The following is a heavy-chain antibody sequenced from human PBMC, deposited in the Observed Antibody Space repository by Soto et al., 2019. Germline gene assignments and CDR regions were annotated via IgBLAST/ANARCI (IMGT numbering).Heavy chain of an antibody. CDR2: ISAYNGNT. Sequence: ASVKVSCKASGYTFTSYGISWVRQAPGQGLEWMGWISAYNGNTNYAQKLQGRVTMTTDTSTSTAYMELRSLRSDDTAVYYCARPTLLTGDLGAFDIWGQGTMVPVSS. J-gene: IGHJ3*02. CDR1: GYTFTSYG. CDR3: ARPTLLTGDLGAFDI. D-gene: IGHD7-27*01. V-gene: IGHV1-18*01.